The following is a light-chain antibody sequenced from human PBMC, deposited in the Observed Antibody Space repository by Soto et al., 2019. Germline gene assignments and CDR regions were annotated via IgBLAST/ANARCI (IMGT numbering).Light chain of an antibody. J-gene: IGLJ7*01. CDR3: QTWGTGIAV. V-gene: IGLV4-69*01. Sequence: QLVLTQSPSASASLGASVKLTCTVSSGYSSYAIAWHQQQPEKGPRYLMKLNSDGSHSKGDGIPDRFSGSSSGAERYLTISRLQSEDEADYDCQTWGTGIAVFGGGTQLTVL. CDR2: LNSDGSH. CDR1: SGYSSYA.